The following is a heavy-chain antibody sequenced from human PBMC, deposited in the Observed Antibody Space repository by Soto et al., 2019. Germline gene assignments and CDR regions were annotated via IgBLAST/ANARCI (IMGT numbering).Heavy chain of an antibody. Sequence: QEQLVESGGGVVQPGRSLRLSCAASGFTFSDYAMHWVRQAPGKGLEWVAVIWHDGSIKYYADSVKGRFTISRDNSKNTLYLQMNSLRVEDTAVYYCTRPALLVTTFDYWGQGILVTVSS. CDR2: IWHDGSIK. CDR1: GFTFSDYA. V-gene: IGHV3-33*01. CDR3: TRPALLVTTFDY. D-gene: IGHD4-17*01. J-gene: IGHJ4*02.